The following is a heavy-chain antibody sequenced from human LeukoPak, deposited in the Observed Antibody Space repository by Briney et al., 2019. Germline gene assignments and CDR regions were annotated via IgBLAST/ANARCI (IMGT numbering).Heavy chain of an antibody. CDR2: HRNRANGYTT. J-gene: IGHJ4*01. D-gene: IGHD6-19*01. Sequence: PGGSLRLFCAASGFTFSVHYMDWVRQAPGTGREWIVCHRNRANGYTTEYAASVKGRFTISRDDSKKSLFLQMNGLNTEDTAIYYCVRVRGSGWSQSYFDYWGQGTLVTVSS. CDR1: GFTFSVHY. CDR3: VRVRGSGWSQSYFDY. V-gene: IGHV3-72*01.